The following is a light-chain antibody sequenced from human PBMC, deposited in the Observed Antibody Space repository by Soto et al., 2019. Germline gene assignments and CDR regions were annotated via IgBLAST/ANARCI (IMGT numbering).Light chain of an antibody. CDR1: SSDVDGNNY. CDR2: DVN. Sequence: QSVLTQPPSASGSPGQSVAIICTGTSSDVDGNNYVSWYQQHPGKAPQPIIYDVNNRPSGVSDRFSGSKSGNTASLTISGLQAEDEAEYYCTSYTSSTPFYVFGTGTKVTVL. CDR3: TSYTSSTPFYV. V-gene: IGLV2-14*03. J-gene: IGLJ1*01.